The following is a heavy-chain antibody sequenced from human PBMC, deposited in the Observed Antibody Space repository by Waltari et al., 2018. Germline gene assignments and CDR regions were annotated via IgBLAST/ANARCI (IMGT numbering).Heavy chain of an antibody. V-gene: IGHV4-4*07. CDR3: ASAPIHLGELSLFDD. CDR2: SYTSGST. J-gene: IGHJ4*02. Sequence: QVQLQESGPGLVKTSETLCLTCTGSGRAVSSYYWGWIRQSAGVGLEWIGRSYTSGSTNYERSLKSRVTMSVDTTKNQCNLKLSSVPAADTAVDYCASAPIHLGELSLFDDWGQGTLVTVSS. D-gene: IGHD3-16*02. CDR1: GRAVSSYY.